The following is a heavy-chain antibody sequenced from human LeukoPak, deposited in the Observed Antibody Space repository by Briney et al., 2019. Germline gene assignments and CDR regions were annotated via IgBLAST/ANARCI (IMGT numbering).Heavy chain of an antibody. CDR1: GFTVTANY. CDR2: IYTGSTT. Sequence: GGPLRLSCVASGFTVTANYMSWVRQAPGKGLEWVSVIYTGSTTSYADSVRGRFTISRDSSKNTLYLQMNSLRAEDTALYYCARAFGGDYDYYYMDVWGKGTTVTVSS. J-gene: IGHJ6*03. V-gene: IGHV3-53*05. D-gene: IGHD3-10*01. CDR3: ARAFGGDYDYYYMDV.